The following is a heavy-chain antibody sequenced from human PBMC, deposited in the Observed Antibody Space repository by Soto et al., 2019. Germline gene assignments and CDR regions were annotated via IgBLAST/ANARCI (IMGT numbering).Heavy chain of an antibody. CDR1: GGSFSGYY. V-gene: IGHV4-34*01. D-gene: IGHD6-19*01. J-gene: IGHJ5*01. CDR3: ARSSGYSSARRNWFDS. Sequence: SETLSLTCAVYGGSFSGYYWSWIRQPPGKGLEWIGEINHSGSTNYNPSLKSRVTISVDTSKNQFSLKLSSVTAADTAVYHCARSSGYSSARRNWFDSWGQGTRATAAS. CDR2: INHSGST.